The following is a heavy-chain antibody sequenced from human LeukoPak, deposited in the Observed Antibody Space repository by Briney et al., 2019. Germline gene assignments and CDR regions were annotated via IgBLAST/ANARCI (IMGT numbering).Heavy chain of an antibody. CDR1: GFTFSSYA. CDR3: AKRGGYYGSGSYWPNYYYGMDV. CDR2: ISGSGGST. D-gene: IGHD3-10*01. J-gene: IGHJ6*02. Sequence: GGSLRLSCAASGFTFSSYAMSWVRQAPGKGLEWVSAISGSGGSTYYADSVKGRFTISRDNSKNTLYLQMNSLRAEDTAVYYCAKRGGYYGSGSYWPNYYYGMDVWGQGTTVTVSS. V-gene: IGHV3-23*01.